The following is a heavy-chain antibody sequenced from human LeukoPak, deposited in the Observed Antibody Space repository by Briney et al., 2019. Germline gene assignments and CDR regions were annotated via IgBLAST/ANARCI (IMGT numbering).Heavy chain of an antibody. CDR3: ARADYVWGSYRTRYYFDY. V-gene: IGHV4-34*01. J-gene: IGHJ4*02. CDR2: INHSGST. D-gene: IGHD3-16*02. CDR1: GGSFSGYY. Sequence: SGTLSLTCAVYGGSFSGYYWSWIRQPPGKGLEWIGEINHSGSTNYNPSLKSRVTISVDTSKNQFSLKLSSVTAADTAVYYCARADYVWGSYRTRYYFDYWGQGTLVTVSS.